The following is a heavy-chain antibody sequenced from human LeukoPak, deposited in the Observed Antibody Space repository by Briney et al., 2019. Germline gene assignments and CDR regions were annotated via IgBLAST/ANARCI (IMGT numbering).Heavy chain of an antibody. D-gene: IGHD6-13*01. CDR1: GYTFTSYG. CDR3: ARALSSWYNFDY. CDR2: ISAYNGNT. Sequence: ASVKVSCKASGYTFTSYGISWVRQAPGQGLEWMGWISAYNGNTNYAQKLQGRVTMTTDTSTSTAYMELSRLRSDDTAVYYCARALSSWYNFDYWGQGTLVTVSS. J-gene: IGHJ4*02. V-gene: IGHV1-18*04.